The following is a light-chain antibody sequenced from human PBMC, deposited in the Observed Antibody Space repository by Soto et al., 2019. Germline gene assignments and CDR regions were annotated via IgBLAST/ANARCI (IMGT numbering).Light chain of an antibody. Sequence: QSVLTQPPSVSGSPGQSVTISCSGTNSDIGSYNRVSWYQQPPGTAPKLIIYEVSHWPSGVPARFSGSKSANAASLTISGLQAEDEADYYCSSYTTSSTLVFGGGTKLTVL. V-gene: IGLV2-18*02. CDR2: EVS. CDR3: SSYTTSSTLV. CDR1: NSDIGSYNR. J-gene: IGLJ3*02.